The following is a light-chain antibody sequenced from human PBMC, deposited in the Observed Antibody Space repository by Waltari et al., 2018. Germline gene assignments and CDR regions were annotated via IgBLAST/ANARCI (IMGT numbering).Light chain of an antibody. Sequence: DIVMTQSPLSLSVTPGEPASISCRSSQSLLHSSGNTFLDWYLQKPGQSPQLLVYLVSKRASGVPDRVSGSGSGTDFTLKISRVEAEEVGVYFCMQARQTPWTFGQGTKVEIK. CDR1: QSLLHSSGNTF. V-gene: IGKV2-28*01. CDR2: LVS. CDR3: MQARQTPWT. J-gene: IGKJ1*01.